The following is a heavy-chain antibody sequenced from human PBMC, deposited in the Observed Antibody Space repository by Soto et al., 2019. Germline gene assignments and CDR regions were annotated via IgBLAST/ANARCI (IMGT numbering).Heavy chain of an antibody. CDR1: GYTFTSYG. J-gene: IGHJ3*02. Sequence: ALVKLSCKASGYTFTSYGISWVRQAPGQGLEWMGWISAYNGNTNYAQKLQGRVTMTTDTSTSTAYMELRSLRSDDTAVYYCARGASQVVVDAFDIWGQGTMVTVS. D-gene: IGHD3-22*01. CDR2: ISAYNGNT. CDR3: ARGASQVVVDAFDI. V-gene: IGHV1-18*01.